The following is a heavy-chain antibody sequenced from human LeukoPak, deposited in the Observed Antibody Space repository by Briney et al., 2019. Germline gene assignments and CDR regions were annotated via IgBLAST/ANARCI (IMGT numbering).Heavy chain of an antibody. CDR1: GFTFSTSG. CDR2: IWSDGSEK. V-gene: IGHV3-33*03. J-gene: IGHJ4*02. CDR3: VSGSDTSGYYFY. D-gene: IGHD3-22*01. Sequence: GGSLRLSCAASGFTFSTSGMNWVRQAPGKGLEWVAVIWSDGSEKRYADSVKGRFTISRDNSKSTLHLQMNSLRAEDTAVYYCVSGSDTSGYYFYWGQGTLVTVSS.